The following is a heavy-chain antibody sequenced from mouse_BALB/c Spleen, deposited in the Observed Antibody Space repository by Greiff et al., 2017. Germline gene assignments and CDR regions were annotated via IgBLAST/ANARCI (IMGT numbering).Heavy chain of an antibody. CDR3: ARQGGNYIYFDY. Sequence: EVMLVESGGGLVKLGGSLKLSCAASGFTFSSYYMSWVRQTPEKRLELVAAINSNGGSTYYPDTVKGRFTISRDNAKNTLYLQMSSLKSEDTALYYCARQGGNYIYFDYWGQGTTLTVSS. J-gene: IGHJ2*01. CDR2: INSNGGST. D-gene: IGHD2-1*01. CDR1: GFTFSSYY. V-gene: IGHV5-6-2*01.